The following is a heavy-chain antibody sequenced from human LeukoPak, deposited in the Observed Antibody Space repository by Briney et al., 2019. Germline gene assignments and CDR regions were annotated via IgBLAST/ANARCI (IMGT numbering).Heavy chain of an antibody. D-gene: IGHD3-3*01. CDR2: INPNTGGT. J-gene: IGHJ3*01. V-gene: IGHV1-2*02. CDR3: ARVRTKTIFGASDAFDL. Sequence: ASVKVSCKASGYTFTGYYIHWVRQAPGQGLAWMGWINPNTGGTNFAPKFQSRLTLTSDTPMRTAYMELSSLKSDDTAVYYCARVRTKTIFGASDAFDLWGQGTLVTVSS. CDR1: GYTFTGYY.